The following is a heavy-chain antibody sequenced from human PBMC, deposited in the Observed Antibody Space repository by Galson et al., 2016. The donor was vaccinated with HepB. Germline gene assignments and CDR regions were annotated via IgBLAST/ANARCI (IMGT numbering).Heavy chain of an antibody. V-gene: IGHV3-9*01. Sequence: LRLSCAASGFNFGDYTMHWVRLAPGKGLEWVTGISRKSGDMPYADSVKGRFTISRDNAKNSVYLQMISVATEDTALYYCAKEKDSFQVQTPPDAFDVWGQGTMVTVSS. J-gene: IGHJ3*01. CDR2: ISRKSGDM. D-gene: IGHD3-10*01. CDR3: AKEKDSFQVQTPPDAFDV. CDR1: GFNFGDYT.